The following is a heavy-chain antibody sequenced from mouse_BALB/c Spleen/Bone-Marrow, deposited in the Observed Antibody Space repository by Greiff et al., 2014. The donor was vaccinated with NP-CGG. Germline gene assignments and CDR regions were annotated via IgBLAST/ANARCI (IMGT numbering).Heavy chain of an antibody. CDR1: GYTFTSYT. V-gene: IGHV1-4*02. J-gene: IGHJ2*01. CDR2: FNPRGDYT. CDR3: AREGITTAYFDY. D-gene: IGHD1-1*01. Sequence: QVQLKESTSELARPGASVKLSCRASGYTFTSYTMQWVKQRPGQGLEWIGYFNPRGDYTDYDQKFKDRTALTADKSSSTAYMQLSRLTSEDSAVYYCAREGITTAYFDYWGQGTTLTVSS.